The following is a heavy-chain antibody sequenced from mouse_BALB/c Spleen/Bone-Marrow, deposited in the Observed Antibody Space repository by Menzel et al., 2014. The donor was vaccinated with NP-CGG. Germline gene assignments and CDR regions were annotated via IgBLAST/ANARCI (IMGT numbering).Heavy chain of an antibody. J-gene: IGHJ2*01. Sequence: VKLMESAPELARPGASVKMSCKASGYTFTSFTIQWIKRRPGQGLEWIGYINPTRGYTDYNQKFKDRTTLTADKSSSTTYMQLTSLASEDSAVYYCAREATYYAYFDYWGQGTALAVSS. CDR2: INPTRGYT. CDR1: GYTFTSFT. V-gene: IGHV1-4*02. CDR3: AREATYYAYFDY. D-gene: IGHD1-1*01.